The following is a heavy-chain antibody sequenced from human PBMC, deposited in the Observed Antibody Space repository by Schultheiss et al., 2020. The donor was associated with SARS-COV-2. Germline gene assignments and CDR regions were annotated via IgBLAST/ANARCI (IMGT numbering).Heavy chain of an antibody. CDR1: GYTFTGYY. Sequence: GGSLRLSCKASGYTFTGYYMHWVRQAPGQGLEWMGRINPNSGGTNYAQKFQGRVTMTRDTSISTAYMELSRLRSDDTAVYYCARGGRAGGMTTVTTGYYGMDVWGQGTTVTVSS. CDR2: INPNSGGT. D-gene: IGHD4-17*01. CDR3: ARGGRAGGMTTVTTGYYGMDV. V-gene: IGHV1-2*06. J-gene: IGHJ6*02.